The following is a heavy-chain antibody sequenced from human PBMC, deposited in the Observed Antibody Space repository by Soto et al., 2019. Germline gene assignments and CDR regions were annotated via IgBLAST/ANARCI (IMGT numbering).Heavy chain of an antibody. CDR3: AKDARITIFGVVIPGHVFFDY. D-gene: IGHD3-3*01. CDR1: GFTFSSYA. Sequence: GGSLRLSCAASGFTFSSYAMSWVRQAPGKGLEWVSAISGSGGSTYYADSVKGRFTISRDNSKNTLYLQMNSLRAEDTAVYYCAKDARITIFGVVIPGHVFFDYWGQGTLVTVSS. V-gene: IGHV3-23*01. CDR2: ISGSGGST. J-gene: IGHJ4*02.